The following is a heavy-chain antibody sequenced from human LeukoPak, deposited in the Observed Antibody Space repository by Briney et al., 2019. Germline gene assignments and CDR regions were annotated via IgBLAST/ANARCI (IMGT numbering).Heavy chain of an antibody. Sequence: GGSLRLSCAASGFTFSSYWMHWVRQAPGEGLVWVSRINTDGSSTIYADSVKGRFTISRDNAKNTLYLQMNSLRAEDTAVYYCARASIFGVNWFDPWGQGTLVTVSS. CDR3: ARASIFGVNWFDP. CDR1: GFTFSSYW. D-gene: IGHD3-3*01. CDR2: INTDGSST. V-gene: IGHV3-74*01. J-gene: IGHJ5*02.